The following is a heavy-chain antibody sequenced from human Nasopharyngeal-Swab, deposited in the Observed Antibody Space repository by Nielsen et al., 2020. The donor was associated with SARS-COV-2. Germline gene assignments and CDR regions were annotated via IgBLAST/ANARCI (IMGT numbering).Heavy chain of an antibody. D-gene: IGHD2-2*01. J-gene: IGHJ1*01. CDR3: ARVSIFSTYYFQH. CDR1: GGSISSYY. V-gene: IGHV4-59*01. Sequence: SETLSLTCTVSGGSISSYYWSWIRQPPGKGLEWIGYIYYSGSTNYNPSLKGRVTISVDTSKNQFSLKLSSVTAADTAVYYCARVSIFSTYYFQHWGQGTLVTVSS. CDR2: IYYSGST.